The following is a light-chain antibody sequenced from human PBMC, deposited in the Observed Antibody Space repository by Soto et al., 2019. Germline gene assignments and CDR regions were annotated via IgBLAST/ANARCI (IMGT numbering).Light chain of an antibody. V-gene: IGLV2-14*01. J-gene: IGLJ1*01. CDR1: SSDVGGYNY. CDR2: DVR. CDR3: SSYTKSTTLHI. Sequence: QSVLTQPASVSGTPGQSLTFSCTGTSSDVGGYNYVSWYQQHPGKAPKLIIYDVRNRPSGVSNRFSGSKSGNPASLTPSALQDVYGAEYYCSSYTKSTTLHIVGAGAKVTVL.